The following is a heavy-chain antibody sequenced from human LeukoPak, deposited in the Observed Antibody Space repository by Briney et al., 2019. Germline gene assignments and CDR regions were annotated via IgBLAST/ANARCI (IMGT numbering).Heavy chain of an antibody. CDR3: ARGVSREAGDYYYMDV. CDR2: INPNSGGT. V-gene: IGHV1-2*02. D-gene: IGHD6-19*01. Sequence: ASVKVSCKASGGTFSSYAISWVRQAPGQGLEWMGWINPNSGGTNYAQKFQGRVTMTRDTSISTAYMELSRLRSDDTAVYYCARGVSREAGDYYYMDVWGKGTTVTISS. CDR1: GGTFSSYA. J-gene: IGHJ6*03.